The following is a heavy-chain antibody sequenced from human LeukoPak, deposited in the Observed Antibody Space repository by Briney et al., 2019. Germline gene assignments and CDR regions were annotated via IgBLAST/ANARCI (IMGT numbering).Heavy chain of an antibody. CDR2: IYPGDSDT. J-gene: IGHJ4*02. Sequence: GESLKISCKGSGYSFTSYWIGWVRQMPGKGLEWMGIIYPGDSDTRYSPSFQGQVTISADKSISTAYLQWSSLKASDTAMYYCAAVSGYSYGSYYFDYWGQGTLVTVSS. CDR1: GYSFTSYW. D-gene: IGHD5-18*01. CDR3: AAVSGYSYGSYYFDY. V-gene: IGHV5-51*01.